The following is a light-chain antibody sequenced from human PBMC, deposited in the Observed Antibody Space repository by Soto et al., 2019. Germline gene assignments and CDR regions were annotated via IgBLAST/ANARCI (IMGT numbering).Light chain of an antibody. V-gene: IGKV2-28*01. Sequence: DIVMTQSPLSLPVTPGEPASISCRSSESLLHDNGFNYLDWYVQKPGQSTQLLIYLGSTRASWVPDRFSGSGSGTAFTLEISRVEAEDVGVYYCMQARHILGTFGPGTKVDI. J-gene: IGKJ3*01. CDR1: ESLLHDNGFNY. CDR2: LGS. CDR3: MQARHILGT.